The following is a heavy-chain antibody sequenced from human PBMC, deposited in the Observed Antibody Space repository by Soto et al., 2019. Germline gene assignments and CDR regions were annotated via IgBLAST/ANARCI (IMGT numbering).Heavy chain of an antibody. CDR2: IYYSGST. CDR3: ARGSGGSYSTYNFDY. D-gene: IGHD2-15*01. CDR1: GGSISSGGYY. J-gene: IGHJ4*02. Sequence: SETLSLTCTVSGGSISSGGYYWSWIRQHPGKGLEWIGYIYYSGSTYYNPSLKSRVTISVDTSRNQFSLKLSSVTAADTAVYYCARGSGGSYSTYNFDYWGQGTLVTVSS. V-gene: IGHV4-31*03.